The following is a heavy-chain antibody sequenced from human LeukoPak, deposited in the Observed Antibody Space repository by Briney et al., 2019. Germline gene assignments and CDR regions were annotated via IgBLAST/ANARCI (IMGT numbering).Heavy chain of an antibody. D-gene: IGHD3-9*01. V-gene: IGHV3-30*02. Sequence: GGSLRLSCAASGFTFSTYGMHWVRQAPGKGLEWVAFIRYDGSNKYYADSVKGRFTISRDNSKNTLYLQMNSLRAEDTAVYYCAKDQGGWLRYFVPRYYYHYMDVWGKGTTVTVSS. J-gene: IGHJ6*03. CDR3: AKDQGGWLRYFVPRYYYHYMDV. CDR1: GFTFSTYG. CDR2: IRYDGSNK.